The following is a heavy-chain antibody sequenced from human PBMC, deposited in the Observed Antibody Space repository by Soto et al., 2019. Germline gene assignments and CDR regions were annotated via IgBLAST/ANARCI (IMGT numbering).Heavy chain of an antibody. CDR2: INHSGST. CDR1: GGSFSGYY. V-gene: IGHV4-34*01. J-gene: IGHJ4*02. Sequence: QVQLQQWGAGLLKPSETLSLTCAVYGGSFSGYYWSWIRQPPGKGLEWIGEINHSGSTNYNPSLKSRVTISVDTSKNQFPLKLSSVTAADTAVYYCARGMVLEWLSSSDYWGQGTLVTVSS. D-gene: IGHD3-3*01. CDR3: ARGMVLEWLSSSDY.